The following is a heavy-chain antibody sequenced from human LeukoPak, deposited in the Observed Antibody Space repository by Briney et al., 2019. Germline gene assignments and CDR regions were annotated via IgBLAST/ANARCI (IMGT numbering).Heavy chain of an antibody. D-gene: IGHD6-19*01. CDR1: GFTFSSYE. J-gene: IGHJ4*02. CDR3: ARASWSGTVAGTDFDY. V-gene: IGHV3-21*05. CDR2: ISSSGSYI. Sequence: GGSLRLSCAASGFTFSSYEMNWVRQAPGKGLEWVSYISSSGSYIYYADSVKGRFTISRDNAKNSLYLQMNSLRAEDTAVYYCARASWSGTVAGTDFDYWGQGTLVTVSS.